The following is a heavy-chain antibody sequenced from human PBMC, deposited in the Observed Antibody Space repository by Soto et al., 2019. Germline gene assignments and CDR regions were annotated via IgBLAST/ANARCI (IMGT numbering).Heavy chain of an antibody. J-gene: IGHJ4*02. V-gene: IGHV3-30*18. CDR2: ISYDGSIK. Sequence: QVQLVESGRGVVQPGRYLRLSCAASGFTFSSYGMHWVRQAPGKVLEWAAVISYDGSIKYYADSVKGRFTISRDNSKNTLYLQMNSLRAEDTAVYYCAKEQLKYSSSPFDCWGQGTLVTVCS. D-gene: IGHD6-13*01. CDR1: GFTFSSYG. CDR3: AKEQLKYSSSPFDC.